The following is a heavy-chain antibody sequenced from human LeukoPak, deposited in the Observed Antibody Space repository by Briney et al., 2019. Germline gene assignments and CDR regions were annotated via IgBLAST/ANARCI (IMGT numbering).Heavy chain of an antibody. J-gene: IGHJ6*03. D-gene: IGHD2-2*01. CDR2: ISAYNGNT. CDR1: GYTFTSYG. CDR3: ARATEYQLHYYYYYMDV. V-gene: IGHV1-18*01. Sequence: ASVKVSCKASGYTFTSYGISWVRQAPGQGLEWMGWISAYNGNTNYAQKLQGRVTMTTDTSTSTAYMELRSLRSDDTAVYYCARATEYQLHYYYYYMDVWGKGTTVTVSS.